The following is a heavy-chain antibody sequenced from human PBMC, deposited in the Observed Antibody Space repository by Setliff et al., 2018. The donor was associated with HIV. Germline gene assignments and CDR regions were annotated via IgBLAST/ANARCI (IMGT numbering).Heavy chain of an antibody. J-gene: IGHJ4*02. V-gene: IGHV1-46*02. CDR1: GYTFNNFY. CDR3: ARDGLLEAGIRFDY. Sequence: ASVKVSCKASGYTFNNFYLHWVRLAPGQGLEWMGMVNPSGGSTVYAQKFQGRVTITADESTTTAYMELNSLRSEDTAVYYCARDGLLEAGIRFDYWGQGTLVTVSS. CDR2: VNPSGGST. D-gene: IGHD6-19*01.